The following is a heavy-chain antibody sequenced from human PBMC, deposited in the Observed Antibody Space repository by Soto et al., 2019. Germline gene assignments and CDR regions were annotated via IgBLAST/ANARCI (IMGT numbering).Heavy chain of an antibody. V-gene: IGHV3-21*01. CDR2: ISSSSSYI. CDR3: ARDHLETGEYSGSGYFDY. CDR1: GFTFSSYS. J-gene: IGHJ4*02. Sequence: EVQLVESGGGLVKPGGSLRLSCAASGFTFSSYSMNLVRQAPGKGLEWVSSISSSSSYIYYADSVKGRFTISRDNAKNSLYLQMNSLRAEDTAVYYCARDHLETGEYSGSGYFDYWGQGTLVTVSS. D-gene: IGHD5-12*01.